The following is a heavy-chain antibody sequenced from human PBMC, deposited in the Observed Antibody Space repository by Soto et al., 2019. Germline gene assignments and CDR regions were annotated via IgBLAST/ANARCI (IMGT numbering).Heavy chain of an antibody. CDR1: GDSVSSGGYC. CDR2: IYYSGST. CDR3: ARGSGYDPFDY. J-gene: IGHJ4*02. V-gene: IGHV4-31*03. Sequence: PSETLSLTCTVSGDSVSSGGYCWSWIRQHPGKGLEWIGYIYYSGSTYYNPSLKSRVTISVDTSKNQFSLKLSSVTAADTAVYYCARGSGYDPFDYWGQGTLVTVSS. D-gene: IGHD5-12*01.